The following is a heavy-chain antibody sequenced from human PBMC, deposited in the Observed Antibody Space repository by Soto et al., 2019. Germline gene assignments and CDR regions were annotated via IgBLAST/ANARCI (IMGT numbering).Heavy chain of an antibody. D-gene: IGHD4-17*01. CDR2: IWYDGSNK. CDR3: ARAVDYGDFRHYYGIDV. J-gene: IGHJ6*02. Sequence: GGSLRLSCAASGFTFSSYGMHWVRQAPGKGLEWVAVIWYDGSNKYYADSVKGRFTISRDNSKNTLYLQMNSLRAEDTAVYYCARAVDYGDFRHYYGIDVWGQGTTVTVSS. V-gene: IGHV3-33*01. CDR1: GFTFSSYG.